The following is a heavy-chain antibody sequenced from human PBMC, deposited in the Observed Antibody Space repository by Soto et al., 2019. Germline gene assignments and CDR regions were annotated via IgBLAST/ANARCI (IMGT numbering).Heavy chain of an antibody. Sequence: QLQLQESGPGLVKPSETLSLTCTVSGGSISSSSYYWGWIRQPPGKGLEWIGSIYYSGSTYYNPSLKSRVTISVDTSKNQCSLKLSSVTAADTAVYYCARHAGGGDEDYFDYWGQGTLVTVSS. D-gene: IGHD4-17*01. V-gene: IGHV4-39*01. CDR2: IYYSGST. CDR3: ARHAGGGDEDYFDY. J-gene: IGHJ4*02. CDR1: GGSISSSSYY.